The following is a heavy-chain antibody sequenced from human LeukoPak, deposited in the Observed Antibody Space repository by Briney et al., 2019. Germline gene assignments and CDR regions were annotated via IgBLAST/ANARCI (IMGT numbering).Heavy chain of an antibody. J-gene: IGHJ6*03. Sequence: PSETLSLTCTVSGGSISSSSYYWGWIRQPPGKGLEWIGSIYYSGSTYYNPSLKSRVTISVDTSKNQFSLKLSSVTAADTAVYYCARDVKWAARRYYYYYMDVWGKGTTVTVSS. CDR3: ARDVKWAARRYYYYYMDV. CDR2: IYYSGST. CDR1: GGSISSSSYY. V-gene: IGHV4-39*07. D-gene: IGHD6-6*01.